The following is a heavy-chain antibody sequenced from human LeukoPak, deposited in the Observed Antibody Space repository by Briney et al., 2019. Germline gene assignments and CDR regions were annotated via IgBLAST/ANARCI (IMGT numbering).Heavy chain of an antibody. D-gene: IGHD6-13*01. CDR1: GFTFSSYS. Sequence: PGGSLRLSCAASGFTFSSYSMNWVRQAPGKGLEWVSSISSSSSYIYYADSVKGRFTISGDNAKNSLYLQMNSLRAEDTALYYCAKGVIAAAGIGDNDWFDPWGQGTLVTVSS. V-gene: IGHV3-21*04. CDR3: AKGVIAAAGIGDNDWFDP. J-gene: IGHJ5*02. CDR2: ISSSSSYI.